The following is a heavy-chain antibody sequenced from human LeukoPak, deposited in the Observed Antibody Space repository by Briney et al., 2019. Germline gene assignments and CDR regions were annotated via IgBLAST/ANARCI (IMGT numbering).Heavy chain of an antibody. D-gene: IGHD2-2*01. CDR1: GGSISSYY. CDR2: IYTSGST. V-gene: IGHV4-4*07. J-gene: IGHJ3*02. CDR3: ARGVLVVVPAAGAFDI. Sequence: ETLSLTCTVSGGSISSYYWSWIRQPAGKGLEWIGRIYTSGSTNYNPPLKSRVTMSVDTSKNQFSLKLSSVTAADTAVYYCARGVLVVVPAAGAFDIWGQGTMVTVSS.